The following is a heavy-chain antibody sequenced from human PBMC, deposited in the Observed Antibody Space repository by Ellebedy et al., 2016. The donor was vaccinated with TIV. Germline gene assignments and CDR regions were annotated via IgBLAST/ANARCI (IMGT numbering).Heavy chain of an antibody. D-gene: IGHD6-19*01. Sequence: GESLKISCAGSGFTFSGYYMSWIRQAPGKALEWVSYISYTGDTRHYADSVKGRFTISRDNAKNSLYLQMSSLRVEDTAVYYCARDFRQWLAQGDALDVWGQGTTVTVSS. CDR1: GFTFSGYY. CDR2: ISYTGDTR. CDR3: ARDFRQWLAQGDALDV. V-gene: IGHV3-11*04. J-gene: IGHJ6*02.